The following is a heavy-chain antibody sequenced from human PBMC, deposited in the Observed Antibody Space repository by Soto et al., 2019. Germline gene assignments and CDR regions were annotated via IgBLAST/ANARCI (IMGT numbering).Heavy chain of an antibody. V-gene: IGHV4-59*01. CDR2: IYYSGST. Sequence: SETLSLTCTVSGGSISSYYWSWIRQPPGKGLEWIGYIYYSGSTNYNPSLKSRVTISVDTSKNQFSLKLSSVTAADTAVYYCASKFGELLADAFDSWGQGTVVTVSS. J-gene: IGHJ3*02. CDR1: GGSISSYY. D-gene: IGHD3-10*01. CDR3: ASKFGELLADAFDS.